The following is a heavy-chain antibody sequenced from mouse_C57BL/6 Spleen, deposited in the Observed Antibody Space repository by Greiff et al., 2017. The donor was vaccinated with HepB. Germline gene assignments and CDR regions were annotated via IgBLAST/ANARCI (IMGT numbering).Heavy chain of an antibody. D-gene: IGHD1-1*01. CDR2: IDPENGDT. J-gene: IGHJ3*01. CDR3: TSYYGSSLFAY. CDR1: GFNIKDDY. Sequence: EVQLQQSGAELVRPGASVKLSCTASGFNIKDDYMHWVKQRPEQGLEWIGWIDPENGDTEYASKFQGKATITADTYSNTAYLQLSSLTSEDTAVYYCTSYYGSSLFAYWGQGTLVTVSA. V-gene: IGHV14-4*01.